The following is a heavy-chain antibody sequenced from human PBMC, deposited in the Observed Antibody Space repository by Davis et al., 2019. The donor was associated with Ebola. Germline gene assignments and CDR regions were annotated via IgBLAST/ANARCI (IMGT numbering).Heavy chain of an antibody. CDR1: GYTFTSYG. CDR2: ISAYNGNT. CDR3: ARAQFPTTSDH. Sequence: ASVKVSCKASGYTFTSYGISWVRQAPGQGPEWMGWISAYNGNTNYAQKLQGRVTRTTDTATTTAYMEVGSLRSDDTAVYYCARAQFPTTSDHWGQGTLVTVSS. J-gene: IGHJ4*02. D-gene: IGHD1-1*01. V-gene: IGHV1-18*01.